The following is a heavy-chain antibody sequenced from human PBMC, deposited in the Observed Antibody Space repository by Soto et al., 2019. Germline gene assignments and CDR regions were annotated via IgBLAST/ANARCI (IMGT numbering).Heavy chain of an antibody. CDR2: FYHSGRT. V-gene: IGHV4-4*02. J-gene: IGHJ4*02. CDR3: ARDGHRGRLQLVPFDY. D-gene: IGHD6-13*01. CDR1: GGSISSSNW. Sequence: QVQLQESGPGLVKPSGTLSLTCAVSGGSISSSNWWCWVRQPPGEGLEGIGAFYHSGRTNYNPSLKSGVLIAVDKSKKQHPLKLSAVAAAHPAVYYCARDGHRGRLQLVPFDYWGQGNLVTVSS.